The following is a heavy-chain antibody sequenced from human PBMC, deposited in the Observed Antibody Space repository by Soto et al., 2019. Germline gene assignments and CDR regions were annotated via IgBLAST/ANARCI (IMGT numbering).Heavy chain of an antibody. D-gene: IGHD6-19*01. CDR2: IDPSGGAT. CDR1: GYTFTSHY. J-gene: IGHJ4*02. CDR3: SRGLWQWLFDY. Sequence: SRASGYTFTSHYMHWVRQAPGQGLEWMGMIDPSGGATTYAQKFQGRVTITRDTSTTTVYIELSSLRPEDTAVYSCSRGLWQWLFDYWGQGTLVTVSS. V-gene: IGHV1-46*03.